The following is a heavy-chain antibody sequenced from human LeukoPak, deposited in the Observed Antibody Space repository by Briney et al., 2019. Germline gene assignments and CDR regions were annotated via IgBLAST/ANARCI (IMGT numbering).Heavy chain of an antibody. CDR3: ARGVSSGSYYNPFDS. Sequence: PSETLSLTCAVYGWSFSGYYWSWIRQPPGKRLEWIGEISHTESTTYNPSPKRRGTISSDKSKNQSSLKLKSLTAADTAIYYCARGVSSGSYYNPFDSWGQGTLVTVSS. D-gene: IGHD1-26*01. J-gene: IGHJ4*02. V-gene: IGHV4-34*01. CDR1: GWSFSGYY. CDR2: ISHTEST.